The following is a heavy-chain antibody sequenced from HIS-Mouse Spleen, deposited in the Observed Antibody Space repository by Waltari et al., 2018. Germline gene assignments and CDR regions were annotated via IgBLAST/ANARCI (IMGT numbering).Heavy chain of an antibody. Sequence: QLQLQESGPGLVKPSETLSLTCTVSGGSISSSSYYWGWIRPPPGKGREWIGGIYYSGSTYYNPSLKSRVTISVDTSKNQFSLKLSSVTAADTAVYYCAREIPYSSSWYDWYFDLWGRGTLVTVSS. CDR1: GGSISSSSYY. D-gene: IGHD6-13*01. CDR3: AREIPYSSSWYDWYFDL. CDR2: IYYSGST. J-gene: IGHJ2*01. V-gene: IGHV4-39*07.